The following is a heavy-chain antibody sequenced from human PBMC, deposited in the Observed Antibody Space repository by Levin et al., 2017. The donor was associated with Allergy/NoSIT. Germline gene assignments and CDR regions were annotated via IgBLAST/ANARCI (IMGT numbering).Heavy chain of an antibody. CDR1: GYTFTGYY. Sequence: ASVKVSCKTSGYTFTGYYMHWVRQAPGQGLEWMGRINPNTGGTNYAQMFQGRVTMTRDTSINTAYMELSRLTSDDTALYYCARELGLASALNWFDPWGQGTLVTVSS. D-gene: IGHD2-15*01. V-gene: IGHV1-2*06. J-gene: IGHJ5*02. CDR2: INPNTGGT. CDR3: ARELGLASALNWFDP.